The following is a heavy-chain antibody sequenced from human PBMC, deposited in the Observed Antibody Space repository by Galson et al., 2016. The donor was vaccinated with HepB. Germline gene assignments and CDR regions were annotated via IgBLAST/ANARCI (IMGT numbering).Heavy chain of an antibody. V-gene: IGHV3-15*01. CDR1: GFTFSNAW. Sequence: SLRLSCAASGFTFSNAWMSWVRQAPGKGLEWVGRIKDWADGGTTEFVASVKGRFAISRDDSEDMLYLHMNGLKTEDTAVYYCTTDQGPTSGSLLDYWGQGALVTVSS. D-gene: IGHD6-19*01. CDR3: TTDQGPTSGSLLDY. CDR2: IKDWADGGTT. J-gene: IGHJ4*02.